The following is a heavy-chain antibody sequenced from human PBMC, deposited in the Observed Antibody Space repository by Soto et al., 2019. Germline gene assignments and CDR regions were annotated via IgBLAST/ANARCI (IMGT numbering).Heavy chain of an antibody. J-gene: IGHJ5*02. Sequence: AASVKVSCKTSGDTFTNFGLSWVRQAPGQGLEWMGWIATYNSNRNYAQKFQGRLTLTTDTSTSTAYMELKSLRYDDTAVYYCATVLRGVVNWFDPWGQGTLVTVSS. CDR3: ATVLRGVVNWFDP. D-gene: IGHD3-10*01. CDR1: GDTFTNFG. CDR2: IATYNSNR. V-gene: IGHV1-18*01.